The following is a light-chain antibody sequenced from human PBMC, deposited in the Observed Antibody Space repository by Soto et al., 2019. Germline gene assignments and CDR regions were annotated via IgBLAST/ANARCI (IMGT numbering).Light chain of an antibody. CDR3: AAWDDSANGYA. V-gene: IGLV1-44*01. CDR2: SNN. Sequence: HSVLTQPPSASGAPGQRVTISCSGSSSNIGINTVNWYQQLPGSAPKLLIYSNNQRPSGIPDRFSGSKSGTSASLAISGLQSEDEADYYCAAWDDSANGYAFRTGTKLTXL. J-gene: IGLJ1*01. CDR1: SSNIGINT.